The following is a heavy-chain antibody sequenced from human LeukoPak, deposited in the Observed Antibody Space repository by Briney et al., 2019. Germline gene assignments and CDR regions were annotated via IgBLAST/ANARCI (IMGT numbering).Heavy chain of an antibody. CDR2: TYYSGST. CDR3: ARVGPGTDY. J-gene: IGHJ4*02. CDR1: GGSISSYY. D-gene: IGHD1-1*01. Sequence: ETLSLTCTVSGGSISSYYWSWIRQPPGKGLEWIGYTYYSGSTNYNPSLKSRVTISVDTSKNQFSLKLSSVTAADTAVYYCARVGPGTDYWGQGTLVTVSS. V-gene: IGHV4-59*12.